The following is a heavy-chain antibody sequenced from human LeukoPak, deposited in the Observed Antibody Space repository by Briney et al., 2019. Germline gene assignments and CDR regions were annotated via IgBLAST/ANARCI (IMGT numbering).Heavy chain of an antibody. D-gene: IGHD3-22*01. CDR3: ASSSYDSSGYYPHYYYYGMDV. CDR2: IYYSGST. J-gene: IGHJ6*02. CDR1: GGSISSYY. V-gene: IGHV4-59*01. Sequence: SETLSLTCTVSGGSISSYYWSWIRQPPGKGLEWIGYIYYSGSTNYNPSLKSRVTISVDTSKNQFSLKLSSVTAADTAVYYCASSSYDSSGYYPHYYYYGMDVWGQGTTVTVSS.